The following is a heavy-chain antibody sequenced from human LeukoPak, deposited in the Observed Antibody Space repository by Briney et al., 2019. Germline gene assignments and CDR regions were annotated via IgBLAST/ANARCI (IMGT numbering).Heavy chain of an antibody. J-gene: IGHJ4*02. CDR3: ATTYGSGSPTGY. CDR1: GGSFSGYY. D-gene: IGHD3-10*01. Sequence: SETLSLTCAVYGGSFSGYYWSWIRQPPGKGLEWIGEINHSGSTNYNPPLKSRVTISVDTSKNQFSLKLSSVTAADTAVYYCATTYGSGSPTGYWGQGTLVTVSS. CDR2: INHSGST. V-gene: IGHV4-34*01.